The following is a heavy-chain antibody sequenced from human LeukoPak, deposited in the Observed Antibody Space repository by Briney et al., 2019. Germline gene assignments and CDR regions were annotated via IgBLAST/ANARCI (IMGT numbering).Heavy chain of an antibody. V-gene: IGHV1-2*02. CDR2: INPNSGGT. CDR1: GYTFTGYY. Sequence: ASVKVSYKASGYTFTGYYMHCVRQAPGQGLEWMGWINPNSGGTNYAQKFQGRVTMTRDTSISTAYMELSRLRSDDTAVYYCARVEPRGIAVVGPVFEYWGQGTLVTVSS. CDR3: ARVEPRGIAVVGPVFEY. D-gene: IGHD6-19*01. J-gene: IGHJ4*02.